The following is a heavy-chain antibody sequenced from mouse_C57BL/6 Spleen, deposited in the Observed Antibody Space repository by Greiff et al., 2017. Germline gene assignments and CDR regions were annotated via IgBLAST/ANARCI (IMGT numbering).Heavy chain of an antibody. V-gene: IGHV1-76*01. D-gene: IGHD2-2*01. J-gene: IGHJ3*01. CDR1: GYTFTDYY. Sequence: QVQLQQSGAELVRPGASVKLSCKASGYTFTDYYINWVKQRPGQGLEWIARIDPGGGNNYYNEKFQGKATLTAEKSSSTAYMQLSSLTSEDSAVYFCARSPGYDRVAWFAYWGQGTLVTVSA. CDR2: IDPGGGNN. CDR3: ARSPGYDRVAWFAY.